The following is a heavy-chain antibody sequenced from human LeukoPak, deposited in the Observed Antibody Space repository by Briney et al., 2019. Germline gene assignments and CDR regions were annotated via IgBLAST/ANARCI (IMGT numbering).Heavy chain of an antibody. CDR3: ARLRSSGWYGGNYGMDV. Sequence: GGPLQISCKGSGYGFTSYWIGWVRPMPGKGLEWMGIIYPGDSDTRYSPSFQGQVTISADKSISTAYLQWSSLKASDTATYYCARLRSSGWYGGNYGMDVWGQGTTVTVSS. CDR1: GYGFTSYW. D-gene: IGHD6-19*01. CDR2: IYPGDSDT. V-gene: IGHV5-51*01. J-gene: IGHJ6*02.